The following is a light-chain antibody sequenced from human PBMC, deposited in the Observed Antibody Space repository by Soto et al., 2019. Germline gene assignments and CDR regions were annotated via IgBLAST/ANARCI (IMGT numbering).Light chain of an antibody. J-gene: IGLJ2*01. CDR2: DVT. V-gene: IGLV2-14*01. CDR3: SSYTTSNTV. CDR1: SSDVGVYNS. Sequence: QSALTQPASVSGYPGQSITISCTGTSSDVGVYNSVSWYQQRPGKAPKLMIYDVTNRPSGVSNRFSGSKSGNTASLTISGLQAEDEADYYCSSYTTSNTVFGGGTKLTVL.